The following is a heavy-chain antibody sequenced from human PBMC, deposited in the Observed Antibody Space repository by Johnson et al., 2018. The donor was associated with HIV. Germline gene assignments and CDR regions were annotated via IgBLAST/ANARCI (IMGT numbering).Heavy chain of an antibody. Sequence: VQLVESGGALVKPGGSLRLSCVASGFTFSNAWLSWVRQAAGKGLEWVSGISWNSGSIGYADSVKGRFTISRDNAKNSLYLQMNSLRAEDTALYYGARERIGYSSSGDAFDIWGQGTMVTVSS. CDR3: ARERIGYSSSGDAFDI. J-gene: IGHJ3*02. D-gene: IGHD6-13*01. CDR1: GFTFSNAW. CDR2: ISWNSGSI. V-gene: IGHV3-20*04.